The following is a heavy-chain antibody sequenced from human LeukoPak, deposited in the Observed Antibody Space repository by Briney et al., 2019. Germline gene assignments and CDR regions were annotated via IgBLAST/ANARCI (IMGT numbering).Heavy chain of an antibody. J-gene: IGHJ4*02. D-gene: IGHD2-8*02. CDR1: GYTFTSYY. CDR2: INPSGGST. Sequence: ASVKVSCKASGYTFTSYYMHWARQAPGQGLEWMGIINPSGGSTSYAQKFQGRVTMTRDTSISTAYMELSRLRSDDTAVYYCGVLTGGKPDWGQGTLVTVSS. V-gene: IGHV1-46*01. CDR3: GVLTGGKPD.